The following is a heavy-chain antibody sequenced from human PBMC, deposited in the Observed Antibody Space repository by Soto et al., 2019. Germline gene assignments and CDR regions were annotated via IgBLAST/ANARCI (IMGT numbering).Heavy chain of an antibody. V-gene: IGHV3-30*03. CDR1: GFPFTSYG. Sequence: QVQLVESGGGVVQPGRSLRLSCAASGFPFTSYGMHWVREGPDKGLEWVAIISYDGSDKYYADSVKGRFTISRDNSKNTLYLQRNSLRPEDTALYYCVGGQYYFDYRGQGNLVIVSS. CDR3: VGGQYYFDY. CDR2: ISYDGSDK. D-gene: IGHD3-10*01. J-gene: IGHJ4*02.